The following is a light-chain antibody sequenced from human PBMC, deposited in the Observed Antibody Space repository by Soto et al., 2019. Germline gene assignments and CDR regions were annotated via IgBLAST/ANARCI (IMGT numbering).Light chain of an antibody. Sequence: EIVMTQSPGTLSVSPGERATLSCRASQGVGSNLAWYQHRPGQSPRLLIYAASNRATDIPARFTGRGSGTEFNLTISSLQYEDFAVYFCQQYNNWPLYTFGQGTKLEI. CDR1: QGVGSN. V-gene: IGKV3-15*01. CDR2: AAS. J-gene: IGKJ2*01. CDR3: QQYNNWPLYT.